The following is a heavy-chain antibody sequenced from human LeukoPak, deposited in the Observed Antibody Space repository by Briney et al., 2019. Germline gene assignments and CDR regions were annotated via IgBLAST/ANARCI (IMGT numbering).Heavy chain of an antibody. CDR2: MNPNSGNT. CDR3: VSGTGTSPIDY. V-gene: IGHV1-8*01. Sequence: ASVKVSCTASGYTFTKSYMHWVRHGPGQGLEWMGWMNPNSGNTGYAQKFQGRGTMTRNTSISTAYMELRSLSSEDTAVYYCVSGTGTSPIDYWGQGTLVTVSS. D-gene: IGHD1-14*01. CDR1: GYTFTKSY. J-gene: IGHJ4*02.